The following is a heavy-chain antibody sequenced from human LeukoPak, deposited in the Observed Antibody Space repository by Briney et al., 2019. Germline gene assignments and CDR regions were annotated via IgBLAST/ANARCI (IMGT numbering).Heavy chain of an antibody. V-gene: IGHV3-48*01. J-gene: IGHJ6*03. CDR1: GFTFSSYS. CDR3: ARAKAYSGYGHDFWSGSEYYYYYYMDV. D-gene: IGHD3-3*01. Sequence: GGSLRLSCAASGFTFSSYSMNWVRQAPGKGLEWVSYISSSSSTIYYADSVKGRFTISRDNAKNSLYLQMNSLRAEDTAVYYCARAKAYSGYGHDFWSGSEYYYYYYMDVWGKGTTVTVSS. CDR2: ISSSSSTI.